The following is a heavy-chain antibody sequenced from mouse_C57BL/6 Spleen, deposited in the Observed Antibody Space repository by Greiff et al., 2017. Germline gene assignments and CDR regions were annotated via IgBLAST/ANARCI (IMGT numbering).Heavy chain of an antibody. Sequence: VQLQQSGAELARPGASVKLSCKASGYTFTSYGISWVKQRTGQGLEWIGEIYPRGGNTYYNEKFKGKATLTADKSSSTAYMELRRLTSEDSAVYFCARDYAMDYWGQGTSVTVSS. V-gene: IGHV1-81*01. CDR3: ARDYAMDY. CDR1: GYTFTSYG. CDR2: IYPRGGNT. J-gene: IGHJ4*01.